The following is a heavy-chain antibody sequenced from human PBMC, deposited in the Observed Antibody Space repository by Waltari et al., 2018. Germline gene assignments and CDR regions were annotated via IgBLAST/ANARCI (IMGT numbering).Heavy chain of an antibody. CDR3: AREALGGTKAFDM. V-gene: IGHV1-2*06. J-gene: IGHJ3*02. Sequence: QIQIMQSGAEVKKPGASVKVSCQASGYTFTAYYIHWARQAPGQGLEWMGRINSNTGGADCAQSVQGRVTVTRDTSISTVYMELSGLTSDDTAVYYCAREALGGTKAFDMWGQGTMVTVSS. D-gene: IGHD1-7*01. CDR2: INSNTGGA. CDR1: GYTFTAYY.